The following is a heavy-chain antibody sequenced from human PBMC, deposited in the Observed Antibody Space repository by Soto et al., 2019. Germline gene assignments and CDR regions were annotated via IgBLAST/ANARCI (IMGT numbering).Heavy chain of an antibody. J-gene: IGHJ4*02. CDR1: GFTFSGHY. V-gene: IGHV3-72*01. CDR2: IRNKPNGHTT. Sequence: GESLKISCAGSGFTFSGHYMDWVRQAPGKGLEWLGRIRNKPNGHTTEYAASVKGRFTISRDNSKNSVYLQMNSLKSEDTAVYYCSTTVITAPLFEYWGQGTLVTVSS. CDR3: STTVITAPLFEY. D-gene: IGHD3-16*01.